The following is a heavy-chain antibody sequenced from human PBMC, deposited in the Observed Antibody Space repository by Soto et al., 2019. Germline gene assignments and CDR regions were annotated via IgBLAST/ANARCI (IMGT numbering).Heavy chain of an antibody. CDR2: IIPIFGTA. D-gene: IGHD2-2*01. J-gene: IGHJ6*02. Sequence: QVQLVQSGAEVKKPGSSVKVSCKASGGTFSSYAISWVRQAPGQVLEWMGGIIPIFGTANYAQKFQGRVKITADESTSTAYMALSSLRSEDTAVYYCARGIVVVPAAIYDYGMDVWGQGTTVTVSS. CDR1: GGTFSSYA. CDR3: ARGIVVVPAAIYDYGMDV. V-gene: IGHV1-69*01.